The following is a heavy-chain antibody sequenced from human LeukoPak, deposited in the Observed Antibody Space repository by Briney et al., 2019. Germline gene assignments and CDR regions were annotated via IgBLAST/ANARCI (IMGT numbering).Heavy chain of an antibody. CDR1: GFTSEDYG. Sequence: PGGSLRLSCAASGFTSEDYGMHWVRQAPGKGLEWVSLITGNGVSTYYADSVKGRFTISRDNSKNSLYLQMNSLRTEDTALYYCAKCVYSNIYYWFDPWGQGTLVSVFS. CDR2: ITGNGVST. D-gene: IGHD6-13*01. V-gene: IGHV3-43*02. CDR3: AKCVYSNIYYWFDP. J-gene: IGHJ5*02.